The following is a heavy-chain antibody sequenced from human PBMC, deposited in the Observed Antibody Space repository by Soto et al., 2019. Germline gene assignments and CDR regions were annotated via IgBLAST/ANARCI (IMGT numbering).Heavy chain of an antibody. CDR1: GGSISSGGYY. V-gene: IGHV4-31*03. CDR3: ARVDTSVGATCVSY. J-gene: IGHJ4*02. D-gene: IGHD1-26*01. Sequence: QVQLQESGPGLVKPSQTLSLTCTVSGGSISSGGYYWSWIRQHPGKGLEWIGYIYYSGSTYYNPSLKSRVPIXVXPXXNQFSLKLSSVTAADTAVYYCARVDTSVGATCVSYWGQGTLVTVSS. CDR2: IYYSGST.